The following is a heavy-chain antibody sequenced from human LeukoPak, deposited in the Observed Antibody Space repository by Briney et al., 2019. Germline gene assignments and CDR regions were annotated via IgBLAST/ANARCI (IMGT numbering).Heavy chain of an antibody. Sequence: ASVKVSCKASGYTFTSYGISWVRQAPGQGLEWMGWISAYNGNTNYAQKLQGRVTMTTDTSTSTAYMELRSLRSDDTAVYYCARDLSRLRYFDWTSYFDYWGQGTLVTVSS. CDR1: GYTFTSYG. CDR2: ISAYNGNT. CDR3: ARDLSRLRYFDWTSYFDY. D-gene: IGHD3-9*01. V-gene: IGHV1-18*01. J-gene: IGHJ4*02.